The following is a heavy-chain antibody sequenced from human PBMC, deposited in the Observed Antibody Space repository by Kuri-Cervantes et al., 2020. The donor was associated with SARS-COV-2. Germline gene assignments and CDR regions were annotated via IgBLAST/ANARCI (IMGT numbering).Heavy chain of an antibody. CDR1: GFTFSSYD. V-gene: IGHV3-13*01. CDR2: IGTAGDT. J-gene: IGHJ5*02. D-gene: IGHD2-2*01. Sequence: GESLKISCAACGFTFSSYDMHWVRQATGKGLEWVSAIGTAGDTYYPGSVKGRFTISRDNSKNTLYLQMSSLRSEDTAVYYCARQRVYCSSTSCYGRGWFDPWGQGTLVTVSS. CDR3: ARQRVYCSSTSCYGRGWFDP.